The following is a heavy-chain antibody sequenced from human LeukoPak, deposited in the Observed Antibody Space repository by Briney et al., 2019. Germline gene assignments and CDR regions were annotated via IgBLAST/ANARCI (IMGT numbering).Heavy chain of an antibody. CDR1: GYSISSGYH. V-gene: IGHV4-38-2*02. D-gene: IGHD4-23*01. CDR3: ARVRVDGGKFDY. J-gene: IGHJ4*02. CDR2: IYHSGST. Sequence: SETLSLTCTVSGYSISSGYHWGWIRQPPGKGLEWIGSIYHSGSTYYNPSLKSRVTISVDTSKNQFSLKLSSVTAADTAVYYCARVRVDGGKFDYWGQGTLVTVSS.